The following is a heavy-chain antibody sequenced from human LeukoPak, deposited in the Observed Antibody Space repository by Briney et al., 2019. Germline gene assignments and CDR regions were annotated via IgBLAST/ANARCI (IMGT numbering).Heavy chain of an antibody. V-gene: IGHV3-53*01. CDR3: AKAPVTTCRGAYCYPFDY. CDR1: GFTFSSYS. CDR2: IYSGGST. Sequence: GGSLRLSCAASGFTFSSYSMNWVRQAPGKGLEWVSVIYSGGSTYYADSVKGRFTISRDSSKNTLFLQMNRLRPEDAAVYYCAKAPVTTCRGAYCYPFDYWGQGTLVTVSS. J-gene: IGHJ4*02. D-gene: IGHD2-21*01.